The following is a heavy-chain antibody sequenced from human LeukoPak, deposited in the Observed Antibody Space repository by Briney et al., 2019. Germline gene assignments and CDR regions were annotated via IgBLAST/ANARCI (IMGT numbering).Heavy chain of an antibody. CDR2: ISAYNGNT. CDR3: ARDDTYYDFWSGYLSFDY. CDR1: GYTFTSYG. J-gene: IGHJ4*02. V-gene: IGHV1-18*01. D-gene: IGHD3-3*01. Sequence: GASVKVSCKASGYTFTSYGISWVRQAPGQGLEWMGWISAYNGNTNYAQKLQGRVIMTTDTSTSAAYMELRSLRSDDTAVYYCARDDTYYDFWSGYLSFDYWGQGTLVTVSS.